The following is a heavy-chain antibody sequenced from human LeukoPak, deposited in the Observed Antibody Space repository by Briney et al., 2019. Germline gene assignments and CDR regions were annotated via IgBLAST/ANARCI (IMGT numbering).Heavy chain of an antibody. CDR2: ISGSGGST. J-gene: IGHJ5*02. V-gene: IGHV3-23*01. CDR1: GFTFSSYA. D-gene: IGHD3-10*01. Sequence: GGSLRLSCAASGFTFSSYAMSWVRQAPGKGLEWVSAISGSGGSTYYADSVKGRFTISRDNSKNTLYLQMNSLRAEDTAVYYCAKRNMVRGRAPWFDPWGQGTLVTVSS. CDR3: AKRNMVRGRAPWFDP.